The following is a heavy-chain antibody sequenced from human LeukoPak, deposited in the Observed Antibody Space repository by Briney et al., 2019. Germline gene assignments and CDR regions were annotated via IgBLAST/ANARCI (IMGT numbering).Heavy chain of an antibody. CDR1: GGSFSGYY. CDR3: ASGGGSTRYYTDY. Sequence: SETLSLTCAVYGGSFSGYYWSWIRQAPGKGLEWIGEINGSGSTNYNPSLKSRVTISVDTSKNQYSLKLSSVTAAEPAVYYCASGGGSTRYYTDYWGQGTLVTVSS. V-gene: IGHV4-34*01. CDR2: INGSGST. J-gene: IGHJ4*02. D-gene: IGHD2-2*01.